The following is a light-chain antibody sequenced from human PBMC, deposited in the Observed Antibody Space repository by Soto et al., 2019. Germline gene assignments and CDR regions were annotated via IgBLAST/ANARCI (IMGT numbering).Light chain of an antibody. CDR2: GAS. CDR3: QHYNNWPRT. J-gene: IGKJ1*01. Sequence: EIVMTQSPATLSVSPGERATLSCRASQSVSSNLAWYQQQPGQAPSLLIYGASTRATGIPARFSGSGSGTEFTLTISSLQSEDFAVYYCQHYNNWPRTFGQGTKVENK. V-gene: IGKV3-15*01. CDR1: QSVSSN.